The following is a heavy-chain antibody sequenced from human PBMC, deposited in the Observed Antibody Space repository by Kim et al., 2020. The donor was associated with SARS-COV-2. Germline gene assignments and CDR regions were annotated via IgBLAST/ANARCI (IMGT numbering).Heavy chain of an antibody. V-gene: IGHV4-39*02. D-gene: IGHD6-19*01. CDR2: FYQSLPK. Sequence: SETLSLTCTVSGASITSNSYYWDWIRQPPGKGLEWIGSFYQSLPKYSNPSLKSRLTISADTSKSRFSLRLDSVTAADTAVYYCARRRPMAGTPVDYWGQGILVTVSS. CDR3: ARRRPMAGTPVDY. J-gene: IGHJ4*02. CDR1: GASITSNSYY.